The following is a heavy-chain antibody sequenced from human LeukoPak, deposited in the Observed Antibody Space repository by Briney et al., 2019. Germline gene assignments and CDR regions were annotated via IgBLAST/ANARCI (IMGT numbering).Heavy chain of an antibody. CDR3: ARLGGIAAASNWFDP. D-gene: IGHD6-13*01. V-gene: IGHV4-39*01. CDR2: IYYSGST. Sequence: NPSETLSLTCTVSGGSISSSSYYWGWIRQPPGKGLEWLGSIYYSGSTYYNPSLKSRVTISVDTSKNQFSLKLSSVTAADTAVYYCARLGGIAAASNWFDPWGQGTLVTVSS. J-gene: IGHJ5*02. CDR1: GGSISSSSYY.